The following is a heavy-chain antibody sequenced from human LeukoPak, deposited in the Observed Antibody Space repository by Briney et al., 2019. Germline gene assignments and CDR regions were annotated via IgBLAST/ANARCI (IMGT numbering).Heavy chain of an antibody. CDR2: IYHSGTT. CDR1: GVAISRGGYA. Sequence: KPSETLSLTCAVSGVAISRGGYAWNWIRQPPGKGLEWIAYIYHSGTTYYNPSLKSRVTISVDTSKNQFSLKLSSVTAADTAVYYCARDIGYSYGSAPGYWGQGTLVTVSS. V-gene: IGHV4-30-2*01. CDR3: ARDIGYSYGSAPGY. J-gene: IGHJ4*02. D-gene: IGHD5-18*01.